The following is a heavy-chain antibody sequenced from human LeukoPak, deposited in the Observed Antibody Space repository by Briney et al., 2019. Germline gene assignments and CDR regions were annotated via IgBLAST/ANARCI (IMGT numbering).Heavy chain of an antibody. CDR2: INQDASDK. CDR1: GFTFRSHW. Sequence: PGGSLRLSCAASGFTFRSHWMSWVRQAPGEGLEWVASINQDASDKLYVDSVKGRFTISRDNTKTSLYLQMDSLRTEDTAIYYCARLSCSSTNCYTFLNYWGQGTLVTVSS. CDR3: ARLSCSSTNCYTFLNY. D-gene: IGHD2-2*01. J-gene: IGHJ4*02. V-gene: IGHV3-7*03.